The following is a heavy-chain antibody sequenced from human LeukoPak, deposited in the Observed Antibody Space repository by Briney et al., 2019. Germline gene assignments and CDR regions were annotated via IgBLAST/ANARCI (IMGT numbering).Heavy chain of an antibody. J-gene: IGHJ5*02. CDR2: IYPGDSDT. V-gene: IGHV5-51*01. Sequence: NACESLKFSCQGSGYNLINFWIAWVRQMPGKGLECMGIIYPGDSDTRYSPSFQGQDTISVDKSISTAYLQWSSLKASDTAMYYCARHGSGTNWFDPWGQGTLVTVSS. CDR3: ARHGSGTNWFDP. CDR1: GYNLINFW.